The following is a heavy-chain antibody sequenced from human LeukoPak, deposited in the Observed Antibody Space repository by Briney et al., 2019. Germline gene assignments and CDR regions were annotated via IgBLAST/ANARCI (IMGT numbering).Heavy chain of an antibody. V-gene: IGHV4-39*01. Sequence: SESLSLACTVSGGSISSSSYYWGRLRQPPGKGLEWIGSIYYSGSTYYNPSLKRRVTISVDTSKNQCSLKLSPATAADTAVYYCARLTREDSSPRPDYWGQGTLVTVSS. CDR1: GGSISSSSYY. J-gene: IGHJ4*02. CDR3: ARLTREDSSPRPDY. CDR2: IYYSGST. D-gene: IGHD6-6*01.